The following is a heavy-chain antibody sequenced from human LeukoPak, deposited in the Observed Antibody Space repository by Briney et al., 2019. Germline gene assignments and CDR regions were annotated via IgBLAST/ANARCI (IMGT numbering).Heavy chain of an antibody. J-gene: IGHJ4*02. CDR1: GGSISSYY. CDR2: IYYSGGT. Sequence: SETLSLTCTVSGGSISSYYWSWIRQPPGKGLEWIGYIYYSGGTHYNPSLKSRVTISVDTSKNQFSLKLSSVTAADTAVYYCARAKTYYYDSSGYYPFDYWGQGTLVTVSS. D-gene: IGHD3-22*01. V-gene: IGHV4-59*01. CDR3: ARAKTYYYDSSGYYPFDY.